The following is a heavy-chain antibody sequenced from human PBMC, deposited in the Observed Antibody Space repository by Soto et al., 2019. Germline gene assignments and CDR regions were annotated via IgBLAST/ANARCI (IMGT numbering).Heavy chain of an antibody. CDR3: ARGRLSVAARPRGYYFDY. Sequence: QVQLQQWGAGLLKPSETLSLSCGVSGESFSGSYWTWIRQPPGKGLEWIGEGNHSGGTNCNPSPKSRVTRSVETSKSQFALHVSSVTAADAAVYFCARGRLSVAARPRGYYFDYGSQGTLVTVAS. V-gene: IGHV4-34*02. CDR1: GESFSGSY. J-gene: IGHJ4*02. D-gene: IGHD6-6*01. CDR2: GNHSGGT.